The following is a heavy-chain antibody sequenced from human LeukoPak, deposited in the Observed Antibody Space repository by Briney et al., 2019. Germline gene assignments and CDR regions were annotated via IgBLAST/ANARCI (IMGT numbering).Heavy chain of an antibody. CDR3: AKVATSSWYYFDY. V-gene: IGHV3-9*01. CDR1: GFTFADYA. D-gene: IGHD6-13*01. Sequence: PGRSLRLSCTASGFTFADYAMHWVRQAPGKGLEWVSGISWNSGSIGYADSVKGRFTISRDNAKNSLYLQMNSLRAEDTASYYCAKVATSSWYYFDYWGQGTLVTVSS. J-gene: IGHJ4*02. CDR2: ISWNSGSI.